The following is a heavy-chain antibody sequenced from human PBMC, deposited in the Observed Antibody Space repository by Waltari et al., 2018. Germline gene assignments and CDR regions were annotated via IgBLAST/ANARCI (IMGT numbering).Heavy chain of an antibody. CDR3: ARDQWLNSWSQDY. CDR1: GFTFDDYG. Sequence: EVQLLESGGGLVQPGGSLRLSCAASGFTFDDYGMSWVRQVPGKGLGWVSGISWNGGSIGYADSGKGRFTISRDNAKNSLYLQMNSLRAEDTAVYYCARDQWLNSWSQDYWGQGTLVTVSS. V-gene: IGHV3-20*04. D-gene: IGHD6-13*01. CDR2: ISWNGGSI. J-gene: IGHJ4*02.